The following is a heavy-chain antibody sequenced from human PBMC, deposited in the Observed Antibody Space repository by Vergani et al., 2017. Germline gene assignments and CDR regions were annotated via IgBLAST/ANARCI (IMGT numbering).Heavy chain of an antibody. V-gene: IGHV4-59*13. Sequence: QVQLQESGPGLVRPSEILSLLCTVSGGYISRYYCGWIRQPPGKGLEWDGYSYYCGCNNYNPTLKSRVTISVDTSKNQFSLKLSSVTAADTAVYYCAGDLPEVGVDVWGQGTTVTVSS. CDR2: SYYCGCN. D-gene: IGHD1-14*01. CDR3: AGDLPEVGVDV. CDR1: GGYISRYY. J-gene: IGHJ6*02.